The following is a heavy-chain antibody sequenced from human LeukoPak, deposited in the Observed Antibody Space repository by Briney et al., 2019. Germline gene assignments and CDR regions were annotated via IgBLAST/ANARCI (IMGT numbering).Heavy chain of an antibody. CDR2: IFPGDSDT. D-gene: IGHD3-10*01. CDR3: AQTDYYGSGILGD. V-gene: IGHV5-51*01. Sequence: GESLKISCKGSGYSFNTYWIGWVRQMPGKGLEWMRIIFPGDSDTRYSPSFQGQVTISADKSITTAYLQWSSLKASDTAMYYCAQTDYYGSGILGDWGQGTLVTVSS. CDR1: GYSFNTYW. J-gene: IGHJ4*02.